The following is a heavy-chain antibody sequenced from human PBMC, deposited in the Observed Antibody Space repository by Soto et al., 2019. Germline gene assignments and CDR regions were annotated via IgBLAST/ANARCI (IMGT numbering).Heavy chain of an antibody. CDR3: ARMATFGSLNWFDP. CDR2: MDPGSGDT. D-gene: IGHD3-16*01. Sequence: RASVKVSCKASGYSFTNNDVSWVRQATGQGLEWVGWMDPGSGDTGYAQKFQGRVTMTRDISIATAYMELSSLRSDDTAIYYCARMATFGSLNWFDPWGQGTLVTVSS. CDR1: GYSFTNND. V-gene: IGHV1-8*01. J-gene: IGHJ5*02.